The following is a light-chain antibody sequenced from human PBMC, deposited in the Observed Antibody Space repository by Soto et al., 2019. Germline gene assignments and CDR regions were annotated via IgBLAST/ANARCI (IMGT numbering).Light chain of an antibody. J-gene: IGLJ1*01. CDR3: GSYAVTNNFAV. CDR1: SSDVGTYYF. Sequence: QSALTQPASVSGSLGQSITISCTGSSSDVGTYYFVSWYQQHPGKVPKLMIYEGTKRPSGVSDRFSGSKSGNTASMTISGLQAEDEANYYCGSYAVTNNFAVFGTGTKVTVL. CDR2: EGT. V-gene: IGLV2-23*03.